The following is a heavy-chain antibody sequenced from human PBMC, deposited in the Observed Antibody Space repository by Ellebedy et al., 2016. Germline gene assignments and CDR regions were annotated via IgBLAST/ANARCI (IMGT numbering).Heavy chain of an antibody. D-gene: IGHD3-22*01. CDR3: VRDPDQYDSSGYGDY. CDR1: GFIFSAHS. Sequence: GGSLRLSCAASGFIFSAHSMHWVRQAPGKGLQWLASISYNGDNRYSADFVRGRFSVFRDNSKGTVFLEMSSLSNDDTAVYYCVRDPDQYDSSGYGDYWGQGTLVTVSS. J-gene: IGHJ4*02. CDR2: ISYNGDNR. V-gene: IGHV3-30*04.